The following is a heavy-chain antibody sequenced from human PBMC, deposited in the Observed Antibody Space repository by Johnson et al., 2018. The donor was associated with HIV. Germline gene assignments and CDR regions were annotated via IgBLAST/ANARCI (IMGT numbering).Heavy chain of an antibody. CDR3: ATESRYCSGGSCQDAFDI. Sequence: VQLVESGGGVVRPGGSLRLSCAASAFTFDDYGMTWVRQAPGKGLEWVSGLNWNGGSTTYADSVTGRFTIPRDNAKNSLYLQMNSLRAEDTAFYYCATESRYCSGGSCQDAFDIWGQGTMVTVSS. D-gene: IGHD2-15*01. V-gene: IGHV3-20*04. CDR1: AFTFDDYG. CDR2: LNWNGGST. J-gene: IGHJ3*02.